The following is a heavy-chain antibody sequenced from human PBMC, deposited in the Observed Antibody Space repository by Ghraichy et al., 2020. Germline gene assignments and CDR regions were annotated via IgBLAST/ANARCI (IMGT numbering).Heavy chain of an antibody. CDR2: IYYSGST. CDR1: GGSISSYY. CDR3: ARGLAVAGIDY. Sequence: ESLNISCTVSGGSISSYYWSWIRQPPGKGLEWIGYIYYSGSTNYNPSLKSRVTISLDTSKNQFSLKLSSVTAADTAVYYCARGLAVAGIDYWGQGTLVTVSS. D-gene: IGHD6-19*01. V-gene: IGHV4-59*01. J-gene: IGHJ4*02.